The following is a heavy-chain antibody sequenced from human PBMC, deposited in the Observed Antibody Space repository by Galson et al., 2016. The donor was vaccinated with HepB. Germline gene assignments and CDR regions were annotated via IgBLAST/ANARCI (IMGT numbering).Heavy chain of an antibody. D-gene: IGHD3-22*01. Sequence: ALVKPTQTLTLTCTFSGFALTPSGMCVGWIRQPPGKALESLALIDWNDDAYYSTSLKTRLTISRDTSKNQVVLTVTNMDPVDTATYYCARTYPHYYDISGHPLPDAFDVWGQGTMVTVSS. CDR3: ARTYPHYYDISGHPLPDAFDV. J-gene: IGHJ3*01. V-gene: IGHV2-70*01. CDR1: GFALTPSGMC. CDR2: IDWNDDA.